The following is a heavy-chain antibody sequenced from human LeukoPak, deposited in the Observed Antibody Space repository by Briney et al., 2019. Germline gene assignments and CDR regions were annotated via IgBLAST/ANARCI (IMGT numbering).Heavy chain of an antibody. Sequence: KSSETLSLTCTVSGGSISSYYWSWIRQPAGVGLEWIGRIYTSGSTDYNPSLNSRVTMSVDTSKNQFSLKLSSVTAADTAVYYCARDRGYYDSSGYYASDIWGQGTMVTVSS. J-gene: IGHJ3*02. D-gene: IGHD3-22*01. CDR3: ARDRGYYDSSGYYASDI. CDR2: IYTSGST. V-gene: IGHV4-4*07. CDR1: GGSISSYY.